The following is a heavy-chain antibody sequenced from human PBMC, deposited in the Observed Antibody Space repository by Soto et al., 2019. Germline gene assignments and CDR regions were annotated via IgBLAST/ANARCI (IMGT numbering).Heavy chain of an antibody. V-gene: IGHV4-31*03. CDR2: IYYSGST. CDR3: ADERITMVRGVIIPNAFDI. D-gene: IGHD3-10*01. Sequence: PSETLSLTCTVSGGSISSGGYYWSWIRQHPGKGLEWIGCIYYSGSTYYNQSLKSRVTISVDTSKNQFSLKLSSVTAADTAVYYCADERITMVRGVIIPNAFDIWGQGTMVTVSS. J-gene: IGHJ3*02. CDR1: GGSISSGGYY.